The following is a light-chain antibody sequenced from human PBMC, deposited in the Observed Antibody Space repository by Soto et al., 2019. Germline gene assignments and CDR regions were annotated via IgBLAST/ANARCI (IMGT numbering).Light chain of an antibody. CDR3: VSYTTSASYV. V-gene: IGLV2-14*01. CDR1: SSDVGGYNY. CDR2: EVT. J-gene: IGLJ1*01. Sequence: QSALTQPASVSGSPGQSITISCTGTSSDVGGYNYVSWYQQHPGQAPKVLIFEVTNRPSGISTRFSGSKSGNTASLTISGLQAEDEADYYCVSYTTSASYVFGTGTKVTVL.